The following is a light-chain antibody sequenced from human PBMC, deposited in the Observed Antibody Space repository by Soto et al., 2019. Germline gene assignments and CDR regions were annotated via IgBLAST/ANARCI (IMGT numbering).Light chain of an antibody. CDR3: QQRSSWPVT. J-gene: IGKJ5*01. CDR2: DAS. Sequence: ENVLTQSPATLSLSPGERATLSCRASQSVNSFLAWYQQKPGQAPRLLIYDASNRATGIPARFSGSGSETDFTLTISSLEPEDFAVYYCQQRSSWPVTFGQGTRLEIK. V-gene: IGKV3-11*01. CDR1: QSVNSF.